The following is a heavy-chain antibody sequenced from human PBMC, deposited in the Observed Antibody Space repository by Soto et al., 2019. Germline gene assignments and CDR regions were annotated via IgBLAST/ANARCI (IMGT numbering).Heavy chain of an antibody. Sequence: ASVKVSCKASGYTFTSYYMYWVRQAPGQGLEWMGIINPSGGSTSYAQKFQGRVTMTRDTSTSTVYMDLSSLRSEDTAVYYCAREYDILTRQRPEAFXFWGQATMVTVSS. CDR2: INPSGGST. CDR3: AREYDILTRQRPEAFXF. V-gene: IGHV1-46*03. J-gene: IGHJ3*01. D-gene: IGHD3-9*01. CDR1: GYTFTSYY.